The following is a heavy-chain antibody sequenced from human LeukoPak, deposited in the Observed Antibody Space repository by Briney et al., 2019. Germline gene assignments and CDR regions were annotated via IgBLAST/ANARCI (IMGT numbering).Heavy chain of an antibody. V-gene: IGHV3-66*01. D-gene: IGHD3-22*01. CDR2: IYSGGST. CDR1: GFTVSSYY. CDR3: ARDLYYEAGDY. J-gene: IGHJ4*02. Sequence: PGGSLRLSCAASGFTVSSYYMTWVRQAPGKGLEWVSVIYSGGSTNYADSVKGRFTISRDNSKNTLYLQMNSLRAEDTAVYYCARDLYYEAGDYWGQGTLVTVSS.